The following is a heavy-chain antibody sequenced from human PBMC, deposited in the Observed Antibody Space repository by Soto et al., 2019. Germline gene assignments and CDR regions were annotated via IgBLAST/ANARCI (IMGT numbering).Heavy chain of an antibody. CDR2: ISGSGGST. CDR1: GFTFGSYA. CDR3: AKAVAAAGIGY. J-gene: IGHJ4*02. Sequence: EVQLLESGGGLVQPGGSLRLSCAASGFTFGSYAMTWVRQAPGKGLEWVSAISGSGGSTYYTDSVKGRFTISRDNSKNTLYLQMNSLRAEDTAVYYCAKAVAAAGIGYWGQGTLVTVSS. D-gene: IGHD6-13*01. V-gene: IGHV3-23*01.